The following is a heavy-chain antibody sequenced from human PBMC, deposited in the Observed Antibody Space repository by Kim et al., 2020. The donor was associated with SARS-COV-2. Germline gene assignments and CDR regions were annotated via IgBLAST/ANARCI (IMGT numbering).Heavy chain of an antibody. D-gene: IGHD1-26*01. CDR3: AKQMWEYMDV. J-gene: IGHJ6*03. CDR2: VTWNGVTT. Sequence: GGSLRLSCAASGFTFEDFSMHWVRQAPGKGLECVSLVTWNGVTTYYADSVKGRFTVSRDNSKDSLYLQMNSLRPEDTALYYCAKQMWEYMDVWGKGTAVTVSS. CDR1: GFTFEDFS. V-gene: IGHV3-43*01.